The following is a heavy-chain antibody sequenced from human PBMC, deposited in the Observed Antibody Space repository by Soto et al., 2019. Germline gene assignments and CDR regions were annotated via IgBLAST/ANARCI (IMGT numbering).Heavy chain of an antibody. CDR2: IYYSGST. V-gene: IGHV4-59*01. Sequence: SETLSLTCTVSGSSISSYYWSWIRQPPGKGLEWIGYIYYSGSTNYNPSLKSRVTISVDTSKNQFSLKLSSVTAADTAVYYCASREVEVVVAATFFDPWGQGTLVTVSS. CDR1: GSSISSYY. CDR3: ASREVEVVVAATFFDP. J-gene: IGHJ5*02. D-gene: IGHD2-15*01.